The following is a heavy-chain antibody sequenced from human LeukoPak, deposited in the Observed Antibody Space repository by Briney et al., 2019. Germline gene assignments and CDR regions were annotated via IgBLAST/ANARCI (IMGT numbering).Heavy chain of an antibody. Sequence: PGGSLRLSCAASGFTFDDYAMHWVRQAPGKGLEWVSGISWNSGSIGYADSVKGRFTISRDNAKNSLYLQMNSLRAEDTAVYYCARVMGYCSSTSCYTYFQHCGQGTLVTVSS. J-gene: IGHJ1*01. D-gene: IGHD2-2*02. CDR2: ISWNSGSI. V-gene: IGHV3-9*01. CDR3: ARVMGYCSSTSCYTYFQH. CDR1: GFTFDDYA.